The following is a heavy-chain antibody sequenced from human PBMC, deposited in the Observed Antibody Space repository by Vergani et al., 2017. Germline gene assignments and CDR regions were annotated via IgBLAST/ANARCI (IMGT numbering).Heavy chain of an antibody. D-gene: IGHD4-17*01. J-gene: IGHJ4*02. Sequence: QVQLQQWGAGLLKPSETLSLTCAVYGGSFSGYYWSWIRQPPGKGLEWIGEINHSGSTNYNPSLKSRVTISVDTSKNQFSLKLSSVTAADTAVYYCARNYGDSFDYWGQGTLVTVSS. CDR1: GGSFSGYY. V-gene: IGHV4-34*01. CDR3: ARNYGDSFDY. CDR2: INHSGST.